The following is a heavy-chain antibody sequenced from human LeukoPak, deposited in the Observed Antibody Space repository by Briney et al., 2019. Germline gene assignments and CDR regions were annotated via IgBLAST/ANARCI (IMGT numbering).Heavy chain of an antibody. Sequence: PSETLSLTCTVSGDSISTYYWSWIRQPPGEGLEWIGYIYYSGSTNYGPSLKSRVTISVDTSKNQFSLRLSSVTAADTAVYYCARLGGTGSFDIWGQGTMVTVSS. J-gene: IGHJ3*02. V-gene: IGHV4-59*08. D-gene: IGHD2-8*02. CDR2: IYYSGST. CDR1: GDSISTYY. CDR3: ARLGGTGSFDI.